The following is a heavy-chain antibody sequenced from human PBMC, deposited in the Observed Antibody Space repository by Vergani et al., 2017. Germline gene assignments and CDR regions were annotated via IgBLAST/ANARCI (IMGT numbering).Heavy chain of an antibody. Sequence: QVQLVQSGAAVKKPGASAKVSCTASGYIFKNYYMHWLRLAPGQGFQWMGVVNFVTGAATSPQKFEGRITMTRDTSTATFYMDLSSLKYEDTAIYYCARSIGYCTSGSCHPYYFDLWGQGTLVTVSS. CDR2: VNFVTGAA. V-gene: IGHV1-46*02. CDR3: ARSIGYCTSGSCHPYYFDL. J-gene: IGHJ4*02. D-gene: IGHD2-15*01. CDR1: GYIFKNYY.